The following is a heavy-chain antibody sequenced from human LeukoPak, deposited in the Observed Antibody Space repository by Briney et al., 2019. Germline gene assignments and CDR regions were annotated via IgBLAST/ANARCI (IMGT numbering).Heavy chain of an antibody. D-gene: IGHD1-26*01. V-gene: IGHV1-18*01. Sequence: ASVKVSCKASGYTFTSYGISWVRQAPGQGLEWMGWISIYNGNTNYAQKLQGRVTMTRDTSTSTVYMELSSLRSEDTAVYYCARSGSQAYFDYWGQGTLVTVSS. J-gene: IGHJ4*02. CDR1: GYTFTSYG. CDR2: ISIYNGNT. CDR3: ARSGSQAYFDY.